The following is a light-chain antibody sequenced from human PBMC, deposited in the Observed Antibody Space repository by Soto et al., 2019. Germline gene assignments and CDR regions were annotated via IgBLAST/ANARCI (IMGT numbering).Light chain of an antibody. CDR3: TSYTSYSTLDV. Sequence: QSALTQPASVSGSPGQSITISCTGTSSDVGGYNYVSWYQQHPDKAPKLMIYEVSNRPSGVSNRFSGSKSGHTAYLTTSGLQSEDEADYFCTSYTSYSTLDVFGTGTKLTVL. CDR1: SSDVGGYNY. V-gene: IGLV2-14*01. CDR2: EVS. J-gene: IGLJ1*01.